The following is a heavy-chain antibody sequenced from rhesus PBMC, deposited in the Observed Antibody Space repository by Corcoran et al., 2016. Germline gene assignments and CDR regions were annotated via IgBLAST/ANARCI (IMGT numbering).Heavy chain of an antibody. CDR3: ARVRGYSYSYLDY. CDR1: GGSISSSY. CDR2: IYVSGSST. D-gene: IGHD5-12*01. J-gene: IGHJ4*01. V-gene: IGHV4-169*01. Sequence: QLQLQESGPGLVKPSETLSVTCAVSGGSISSSYWSWIRQAPGKGLEWIGYIYVSGSSTNYNPSLKSRVTLSVDTSKNQLSLKLSSVTAADTAVYYCARVRGYSYSYLDYWGQGVLVTVSS.